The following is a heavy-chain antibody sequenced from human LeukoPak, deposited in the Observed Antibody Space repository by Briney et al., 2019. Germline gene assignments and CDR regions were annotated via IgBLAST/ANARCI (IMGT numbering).Heavy chain of an antibody. CDR3: ARPLDYGDYSNWFDP. V-gene: IGHV4-39*07. J-gene: IGHJ5*02. Sequence: SETLSLTCTVSGGSISSYYWSWIRQPPGKGLEWIGSIYYSGSTYYNPSLKSRVTISVDTSKNQFSLKLSSVTAADTAVYYCARPLDYGDYSNWFDPWGQGTLVTVSS. D-gene: IGHD4-17*01. CDR1: GGSISSYY. CDR2: IYYSGST.